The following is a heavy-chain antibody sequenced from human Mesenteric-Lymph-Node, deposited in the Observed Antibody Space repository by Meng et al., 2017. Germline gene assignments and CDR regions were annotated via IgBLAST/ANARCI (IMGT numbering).Heavy chain of an antibody. CDR3: TRDLIGDYGEHFDY. CDR2: INSDGSST. Sequence: EVQLVESGGNLVQPGESLRLAGAASGFTFSNYWMHWVRQSRGKGLVWVSRINSDGSSTHYADSVKGRFTISVDNADNTLYLQMNSLRAEDTAVYYCTRDLIGDYGEHFDYWGQGTLVTVSS. J-gene: IGHJ4*02. V-gene: IGHV3-74*01. D-gene: IGHD4-17*01. CDR1: GFTFSNYW.